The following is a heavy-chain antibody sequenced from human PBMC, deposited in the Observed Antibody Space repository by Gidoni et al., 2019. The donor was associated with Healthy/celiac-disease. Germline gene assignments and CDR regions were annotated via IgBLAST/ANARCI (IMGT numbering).Heavy chain of an antibody. J-gene: IGHJ5*02. CDR2: IYHSGST. CDR3: AGNGLGLGHEWWFDP. D-gene: IGHD3-3*01. V-gene: IGHV4-4*02. CDR1: GGPISSSNW. Sequence: QVQLQESGPGLVKPSGTLSLTCAVSGGPISSSNWWSWVRQPPGQGLEWIGEIYHSGSTNYNPSLKGRVTISVDKSKNQFSLKLSSVTAADTAVYYCAGNGLGLGHEWWFDPWGQGTLVTVSS.